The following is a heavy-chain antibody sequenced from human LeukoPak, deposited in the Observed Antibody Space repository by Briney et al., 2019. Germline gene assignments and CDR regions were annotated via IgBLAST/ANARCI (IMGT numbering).Heavy chain of an antibody. CDR3: ARLWRAAIDY. CDR1: GGSFSGYY. J-gene: IGHJ4*02. CDR2: INHSGST. V-gene: IGHV4-34*01. D-gene: IGHD1-1*01. Sequence: SETLSLTRAVYGGSFSGYYWSWIRQPPGEGLEWIGEINHSGSTNYNPSLKSRVTISVDTSKNQFSLKLSSVTAADTAVYYCARLWRAAIDYGGQGILVTVSS.